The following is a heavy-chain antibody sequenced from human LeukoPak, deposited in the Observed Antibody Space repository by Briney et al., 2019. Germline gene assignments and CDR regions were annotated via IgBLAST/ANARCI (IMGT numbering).Heavy chain of an antibody. D-gene: IGHD3-22*01. CDR2: INWNGGRT. CDR3: ARDLTMIVRRGAFDI. J-gene: IGHJ3*02. Sequence: GGSLRLSCAASGFTFDDYGMSWVRQAPGKGLEWVSGINWNGGRTGYADSVKGRFTISRDNAKNSLYLQMNSLRAEDTALYYCARDLTMIVRRGAFDIWGQGTMVTVSS. CDR1: GFTFDDYG. V-gene: IGHV3-20*04.